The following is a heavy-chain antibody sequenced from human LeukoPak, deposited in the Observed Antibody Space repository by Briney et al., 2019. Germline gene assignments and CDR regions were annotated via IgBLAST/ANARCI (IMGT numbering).Heavy chain of an antibody. V-gene: IGHV4-59*01. J-gene: IGHJ4*02. D-gene: IGHD3-10*01. CDR2: IYYSGGT. CDR1: GASFGTNY. Sequence: SETLSLTCSVSGASFGTNYWSWIRQAPGKGLEWIGYIYYSGGTNDNPSLKGRVTISADTSKNQFSLNLGSVTAADTAVYYCAKGHGSGTFYRGLFDSWGQGIPVTVSS. CDR3: AKGHGSGTFYRGLFDS.